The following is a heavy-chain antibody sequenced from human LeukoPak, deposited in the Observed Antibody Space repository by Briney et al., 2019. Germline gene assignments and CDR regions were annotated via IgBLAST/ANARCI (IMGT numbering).Heavy chain of an antibody. D-gene: IGHD6-13*01. CDR2: IHYSGST. Sequence: SETLSLTCIVSGGSISNYYWSWIRQPPGKGLEWIGYIHYSGSTNYSPSLESRATISLDTSKSQFSLKLSSVTAADTAIYYCARGYSSSWYYFDYWGQGTLVTVSS. J-gene: IGHJ4*02. CDR3: ARGYSSSWYYFDY. V-gene: IGHV4-59*08. CDR1: GGSISNYY.